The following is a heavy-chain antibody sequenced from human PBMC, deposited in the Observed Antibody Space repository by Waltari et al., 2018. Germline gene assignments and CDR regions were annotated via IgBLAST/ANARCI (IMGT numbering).Heavy chain of an antibody. CDR1: GFTFSSFS. J-gene: IGHJ4*02. D-gene: IGHD6-19*01. V-gene: IGHV3-48*01. CDR3: ARGGYSSGWGFDY. Sequence: EVQLVESGGGLVQPGGSLRLSCAASGFTFSSFSMHWVRQAPGKGLEWVSYISSSSSTIYYADSVKGRFTISRDNAKNSLYLQMNSLRAEDTAVYYCARGGYSSGWGFDYWGQGTLVTVSS. CDR2: ISSSSSTI.